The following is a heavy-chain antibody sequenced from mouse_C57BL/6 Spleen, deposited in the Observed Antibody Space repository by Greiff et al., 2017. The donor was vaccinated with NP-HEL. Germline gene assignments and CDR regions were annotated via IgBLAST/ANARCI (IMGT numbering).Heavy chain of an antibody. J-gene: IGHJ3*01. CDR2: ISDGGSYT. V-gene: IGHV5-4*01. CDR1: GFTFSSYA. CDR3: ARDYYGSSYCAY. Sequence: EVMLVESGGGLVKPGGSLKLSCAASGFTFSSYAMSWVRQTPEKRLEWVATISDGGSYTYYPDNVKGRFTISRDNAKNNLYLQMSHLKSEDTAMYYCARDYYGSSYCAYWGLGTLVTVSA. D-gene: IGHD1-1*01.